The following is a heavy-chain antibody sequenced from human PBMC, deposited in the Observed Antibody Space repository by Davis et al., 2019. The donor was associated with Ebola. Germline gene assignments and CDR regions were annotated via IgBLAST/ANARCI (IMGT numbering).Heavy chain of an antibody. Sequence: AASVKVSCKASGYTFTSYYMHWVRQAPGQGLEWMGIINPSGGNTNYAQKLQGRVTMTTDTSTSTAYMELRSLRSDDTAVYYCARGPWGWYFDYWGQGTLVTVSS. CDR2: INPSGGNT. J-gene: IGHJ4*02. CDR1: GYTFTSYY. D-gene: IGHD3-16*01. CDR3: ARGPWGWYFDY. V-gene: IGHV1-46*01.